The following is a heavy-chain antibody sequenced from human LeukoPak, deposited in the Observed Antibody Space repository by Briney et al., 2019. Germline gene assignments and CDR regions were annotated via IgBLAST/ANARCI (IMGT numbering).Heavy chain of an antibody. CDR1: GFTVSSNY. V-gene: IGHV3-33*08. Sequence: GGSLRLSCAASGFTVSSNYMSWVRQAPGKGLEWVAVIWYDGSNKYYADSVKGRFTTSRDNSKNTLYLQMNSLRAEDTAVYYCARDSSPDQLWLNYYYGMDVWGQGTTVTVSS. D-gene: IGHD5-18*01. CDR2: IWYDGSNK. J-gene: IGHJ6*02. CDR3: ARDSSPDQLWLNYYYGMDV.